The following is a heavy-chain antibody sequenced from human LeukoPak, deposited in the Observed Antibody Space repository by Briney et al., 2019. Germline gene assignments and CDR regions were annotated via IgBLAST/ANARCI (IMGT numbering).Heavy chain of an antibody. CDR3: ARVLGNSAFDI. J-gene: IGHJ3*02. Sequence: SETLSLTCTVSGGSISSGHYYWTWIRQRPGRGLEWIGYVFYSGSTYYNPSLKSRITISVDTSKNQFSLKLSSVTAADTAVYYCARVLGNSAFDIWGQGTMVTVSS. CDR2: VFYSGST. V-gene: IGHV4-30-4*08. CDR1: GGSISSGHYY. D-gene: IGHD3-16*01.